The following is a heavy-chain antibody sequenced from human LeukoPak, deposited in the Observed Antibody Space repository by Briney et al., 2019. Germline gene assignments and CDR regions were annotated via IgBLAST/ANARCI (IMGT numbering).Heavy chain of an antibody. V-gene: IGHV1-69*05. J-gene: IGHJ4*02. CDR2: IIPIFGTA. CDR1: GGTFSSYA. Sequence: SVKVSCKASGGTFSSYAISWVRQAPGQGLEWMGRIIPIFGTANYAQKFQGRVTITTDESTSTAYMELSSLRSEDTAVYYCARGNRYSYGPIDYWGQGTLVTVSS. D-gene: IGHD5-18*01. CDR3: ARGNRYSYGPIDY.